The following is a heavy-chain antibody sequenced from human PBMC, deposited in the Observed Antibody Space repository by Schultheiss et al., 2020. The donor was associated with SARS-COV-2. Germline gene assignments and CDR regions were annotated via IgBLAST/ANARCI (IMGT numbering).Heavy chain of an antibody. CDR1: GFTFSSYW. CDR3: AKNWNYVDY. J-gene: IGHJ4*02. Sequence: GGSLRLSCAASGFTFSSYWMHWVRQAPGKGLVWVALISHDGGSVNYADSVKGRFTISRDNSKNTLSLQMNSLRAEDTAVYYCAKNWNYVDYWGQGTLVTVSS. V-gene: IGHV3-30*18. D-gene: IGHD1-1*01. CDR2: ISHDGGSV.